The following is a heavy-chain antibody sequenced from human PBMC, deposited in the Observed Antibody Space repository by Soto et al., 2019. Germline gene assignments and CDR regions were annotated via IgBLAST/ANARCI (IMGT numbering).Heavy chain of an antibody. CDR3: AKGRPGVAAAPDS. Sequence: GWSLRLSCASSVFPFSDYYMSWIRQAPGKGLEWVSHITNSGSTKYYADSVKGRFTISRDNAKNSLFLQMNSLRAGDTALYFCAKGRPGVAAAPDSWGQGTLVTVSS. V-gene: IGHV3-11*01. J-gene: IGHJ4*02. D-gene: IGHD2-21*01. CDR1: VFPFSDYY. CDR2: ITNSGSTK.